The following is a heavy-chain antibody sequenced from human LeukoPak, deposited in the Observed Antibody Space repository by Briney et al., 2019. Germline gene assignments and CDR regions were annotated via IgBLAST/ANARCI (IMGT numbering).Heavy chain of an antibody. V-gene: IGHV1-18*01. J-gene: IGHJ4*02. CDR1: GYTFTSYG. Sequence: GASVKVSCKASGYTFTSYGISWVRQAPGQGLEWMGWISAHNGNTNYAQKLQGRVTMTTDTSTSTAYMELRSLRSDDTAVYYCAREGWGTAYCGGDCYRGGFDYWGQGTLVTVSS. D-gene: IGHD2-21*02. CDR3: AREGWGTAYCGGDCYRGGFDY. CDR2: ISAHNGNT.